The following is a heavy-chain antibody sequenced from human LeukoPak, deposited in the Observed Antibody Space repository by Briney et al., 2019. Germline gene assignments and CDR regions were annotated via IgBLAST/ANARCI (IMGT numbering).Heavy chain of an antibody. J-gene: IGHJ6*03. Sequence: SETLSLPCSVSAGSISSYYWTWIRQPPGKGLEWIGYIFPSGSAYYNPSLRTRVTISLDTSKNQFSLKLTSVTAADTAVYFCARRHHYSYFMDVWGKGTTVTVSS. CDR3: ARRHHYSYFMDV. CDR1: AGSISSYY. V-gene: IGHV4-4*09. CDR2: IFPSGSA.